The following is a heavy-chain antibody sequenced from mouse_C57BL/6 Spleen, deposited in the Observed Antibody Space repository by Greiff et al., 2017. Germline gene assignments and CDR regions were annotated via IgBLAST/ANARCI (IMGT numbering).Heavy chain of an antibody. CDR3: ADLYDYYYCDY. CDR1: GYTFTSYT. V-gene: IGHV1-4*01. D-gene: IGHD2-4*01. J-gene: IGHJ2*01. Sequence: VQLQESGAELARPGASVKMSCKASGYTFTSYTMHWVKQRPGQGLEWIGYINPSSGYTKYNQKFKDKATLTADKSSSTAYMQLSSLTSEDSAVYYCADLYDYYYCDYWGQGTTLTVSS. CDR2: INPSSGYT.